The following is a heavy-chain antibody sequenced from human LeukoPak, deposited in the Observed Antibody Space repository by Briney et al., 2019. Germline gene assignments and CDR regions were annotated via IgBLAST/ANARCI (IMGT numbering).Heavy chain of an antibody. J-gene: IGHJ4*02. V-gene: IGHV3-30*03. CDR2: ISYDGSSK. Sequence: GRSLRLSCAASGFTFSSLGMHWVRQAPGKGLEWVAVISYDGSSKYYADSVKGRFTISRDNSKNTLYLQMNSLRAEDTAVYYCASPAVYSSSWYYFDYWGQGTLVPVSP. CDR3: ASPAVYSSSWYYFDY. D-gene: IGHD6-13*01. CDR1: GFTFSSLG.